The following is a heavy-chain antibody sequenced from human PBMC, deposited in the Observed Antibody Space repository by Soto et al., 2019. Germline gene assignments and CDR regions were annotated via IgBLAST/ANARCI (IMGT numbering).Heavy chain of an antibody. CDR2: ISSNGGRT. CDR1: GFTFGNYF. CDR3: AKDLHWYGMYV. J-gene: IGHJ6*02. D-gene: IGHD1-1*01. Sequence: EVQLLESGGGLVQPGESLRLSCAASGFTFGNYFMNWVRQAPGKGLEWVSDISSNGGRTHYADSVRGRFTISRDNSRKTLYLKISSLRAEDTALYYCAKDLHWYGMYVWGQGTTVTVAS. V-gene: IGHV3-23*01.